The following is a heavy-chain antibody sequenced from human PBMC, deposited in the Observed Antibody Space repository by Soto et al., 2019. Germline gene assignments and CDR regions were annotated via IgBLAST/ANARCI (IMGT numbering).Heavy chain of an antibody. Sequence: QVQLVESGGGVVQPGRSLRLSCAASGFTFSSYGMHWVRQAPGKGLEWVAVISYDGSNKYYADSVKGRFTISRDNSKNTLYLQMTSLRAEDTAVYYCAKDLVGYDSSGFPNHLFDYWGQGTLVTVSS. J-gene: IGHJ4*02. CDR3: AKDLVGYDSSGFPNHLFDY. CDR2: ISYDGSNK. V-gene: IGHV3-30*18. D-gene: IGHD3-22*01. CDR1: GFTFSSYG.